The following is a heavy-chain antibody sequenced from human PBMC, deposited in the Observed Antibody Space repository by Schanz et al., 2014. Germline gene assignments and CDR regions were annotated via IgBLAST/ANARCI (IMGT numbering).Heavy chain of an antibody. D-gene: IGHD3-10*01. Sequence: EVHLLESGGGLVEPGGSLRLSCLASGFAFSSYGMHWVRQVPGKGLVWVSRIKSDGSSTSYADSVKGRFTISRDNAKNTLYLQMNSLRAEDTAVYYCAKGRFGELSAFDIWGQGTMVTVSS. CDR1: GFAFSSYG. CDR3: AKGRFGELSAFDI. V-gene: IGHV3-74*02. J-gene: IGHJ3*02. CDR2: IKSDGSST.